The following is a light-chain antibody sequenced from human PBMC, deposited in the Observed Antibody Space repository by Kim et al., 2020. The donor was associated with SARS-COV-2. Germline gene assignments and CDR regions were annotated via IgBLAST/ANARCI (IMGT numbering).Light chain of an antibody. J-gene: IGLJ2*01. CDR1: SSNIGSNT. Sequence: GQRVTISCSGSSSNIGSNTVNWYQQPPGTAPKLLIYSNNQRPSGVPDRFSGSKSGTSASLAISGLQSEDEADYYCATWDDSLNNVVFGGGTQLTVL. CDR2: SNN. V-gene: IGLV1-44*01. CDR3: ATWDDSLNNVV.